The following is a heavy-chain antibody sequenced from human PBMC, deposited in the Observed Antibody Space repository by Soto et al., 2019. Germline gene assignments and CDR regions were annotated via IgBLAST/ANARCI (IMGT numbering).Heavy chain of an antibody. J-gene: IGHJ2*01. D-gene: IGHD3-9*01. Sequence: HPGKGLEWIGYIYYSGSTYYNPSLKSRVTISVDTSKNQFSLKLSSVTAADFFFQAEDGIRDSVPFSAFLLNRSSDL. CDR2: IYYSGST. CDR3: DGIRDSVPFSAFLLNRSSDL. V-gene: IGHV4-31*02.